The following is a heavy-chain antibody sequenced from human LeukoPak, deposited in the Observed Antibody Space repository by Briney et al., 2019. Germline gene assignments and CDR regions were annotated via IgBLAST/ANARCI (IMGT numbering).Heavy chain of an antibody. CDR1: GGSFSSYS. Sequence: PSETLSLPGTASGGSFSSYSWSWIGKPPGKGLEWIGYIYYSGSTNYNPSLKSRVTISVDTSKNQFSLKLSSVTAADTAVYCCARQGSYFDYWGQGTLVTVSS. J-gene: IGHJ4*02. V-gene: IGHV4-59*08. CDR3: ARQGSYFDY. CDR2: IYYSGST.